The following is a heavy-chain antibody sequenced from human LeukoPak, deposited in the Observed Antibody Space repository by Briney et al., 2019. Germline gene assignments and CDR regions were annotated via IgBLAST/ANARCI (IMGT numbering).Heavy chain of an antibody. V-gene: IGHV1-3*01. CDR3: ARDGRRLRGSHNWFDP. D-gene: IGHD2-15*01. CDR1: GYTFTSYA. Sequence: ASVKVSCKASGYTFTSYAMHWVRQAPGQRLEWMGWINAGNGNTKYSQKLQGRVTMTTDTSTSTAYMELRSLRSDDTAVYYCARDGRRLRGSHNWFDPWGQGTLVTVSS. CDR2: INAGNGNT. J-gene: IGHJ5*02.